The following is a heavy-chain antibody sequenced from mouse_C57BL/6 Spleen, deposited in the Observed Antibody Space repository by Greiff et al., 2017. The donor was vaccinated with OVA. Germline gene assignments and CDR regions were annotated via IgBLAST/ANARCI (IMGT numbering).Heavy chain of an antibody. Sequence: QVQLKQPGAELVKPGASVKLSCKASGYTFTSYWMHWVKQRPGRGLEWIGRIDPNSGGTKYNEKFKSKATLTVDKPSSTAYMQLSSLTSEDSAVYYCANYYGSSRYYYAMDYWGQGTSVTVSS. CDR3: ANYYGSSRYYYAMDY. CDR2: IDPNSGGT. D-gene: IGHD1-1*01. CDR1: GYTFTSYW. J-gene: IGHJ4*01. V-gene: IGHV1-72*01.